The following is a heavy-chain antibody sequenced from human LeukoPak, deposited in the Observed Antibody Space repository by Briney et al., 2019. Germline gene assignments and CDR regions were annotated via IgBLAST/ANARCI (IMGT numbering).Heavy chain of an antibody. V-gene: IGHV3-30*04. Sequence: GGSLRLSCAASGFTFSSYAMHWVRQAPGKGLEWVAVISYDGSNKYYADSVKGRFTISRDNSKNTLYLQMNSLRAEDTAVYYCARVLTSSVVTYDAFDIWGQGTMVTVSS. D-gene: IGHD4-23*01. J-gene: IGHJ3*02. CDR2: ISYDGSNK. CDR1: GFTFSSYA. CDR3: ARVLTSSVVTYDAFDI.